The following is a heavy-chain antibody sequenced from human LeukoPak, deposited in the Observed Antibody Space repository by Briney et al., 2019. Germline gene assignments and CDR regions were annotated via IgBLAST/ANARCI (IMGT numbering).Heavy chain of an antibody. Sequence: SVKVSCKASGGTFSSYAISWVRQAPGQGLEWMGGIIPIFGTANYAQKFQGRATITADKSTSTAYMELSSLRSEDTAVYYCARGPFVVVTAIPDYFDYWGQGTLVTVSS. CDR2: IIPIFGTA. CDR3: ARGPFVVVTAIPDYFDY. CDR1: GGTFSSYA. D-gene: IGHD2-21*02. J-gene: IGHJ4*02. V-gene: IGHV1-69*06.